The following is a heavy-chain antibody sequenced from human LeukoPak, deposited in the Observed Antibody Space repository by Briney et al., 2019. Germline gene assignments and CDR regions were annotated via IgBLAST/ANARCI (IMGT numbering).Heavy chain of an antibody. Sequence: PGGSLRLSCAASGFTFSSYAMSWVRQAPGKGLEWVSAISGSGGSTYHADSVKGRFTISRDNSKNTLYLQMNSLRAEDTAVYYCAKGTMIDYYFDYWGQGTLVTVSS. CDR2: ISGSGGST. J-gene: IGHJ4*02. V-gene: IGHV3-23*01. CDR3: AKGTMIDYYFDY. D-gene: IGHD3-22*01. CDR1: GFTFSSYA.